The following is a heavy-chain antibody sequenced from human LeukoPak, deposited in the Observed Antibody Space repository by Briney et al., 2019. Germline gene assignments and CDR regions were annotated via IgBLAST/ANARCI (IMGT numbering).Heavy chain of an antibody. Sequence: PSETLSLTCTVSGYLVSNGFDWGWIRQPPGMGLEWIASIHHSGVTYFNPSLESRVTISIDTSKNQLSLNLASVTAADAAVYYCARDHPHQPMDVWGKGTTVAVSS. CDR3: ARDHPHQPMDV. CDR1: GYLVSNGFD. CDR2: IHHSGVT. V-gene: IGHV4-38-2*02. J-gene: IGHJ6*03.